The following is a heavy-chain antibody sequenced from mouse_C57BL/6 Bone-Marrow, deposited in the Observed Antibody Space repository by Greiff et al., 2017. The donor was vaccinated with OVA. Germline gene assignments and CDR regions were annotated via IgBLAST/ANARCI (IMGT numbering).Heavy chain of an antibody. V-gene: IGHV14-3*01. CDR1: GFNIKNTY. Sequence: VQLKESVAELVRPGASVKLSCTASGFNIKNTYMHWVKQRPEQGLEWIGRIDPANGNTKYAPKFQGKATITADTSSNTAYLQLSSLTSEDTAIYYCVYGSGPNWYFDVWGTGTTVTVSS. CDR2: IDPANGNT. D-gene: IGHD1-1*01. J-gene: IGHJ1*03. CDR3: VYGSGPNWYFDV.